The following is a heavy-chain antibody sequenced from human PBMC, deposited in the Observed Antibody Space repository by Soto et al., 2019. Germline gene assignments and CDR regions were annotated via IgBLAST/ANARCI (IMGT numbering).Heavy chain of an antibody. V-gene: IGHV1-2*04. Sequence: ASVKVSCKASGYTFTGYYMHWVRQAPGQGLEWMGWINPNSGGTNYAQKFQGWVTMTRDTSISTAYMELSRLRSDDTAVYYCAREGGAAAGRKKGYYYYGMDVWGQGTTVTVS. CDR1: GYTFTGYY. CDR2: INPNSGGT. D-gene: IGHD6-13*01. CDR3: AREGGAAAGRKKGYYYYGMDV. J-gene: IGHJ6*02.